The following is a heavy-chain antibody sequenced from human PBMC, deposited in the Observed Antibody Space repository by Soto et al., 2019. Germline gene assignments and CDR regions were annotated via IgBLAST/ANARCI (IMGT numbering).Heavy chain of an antibody. CDR2: IKTDGSVT. CDR3: ASDLGGSHDY. Sequence: EVQLVESGGGLLQPGGSLRLSCAASGFTFSTYWMHWVRQAPGKGLVWVSRIKTDGSVTTYADSVKGRFTISRDNAKNTLSLKMNTMRAEDTAVYYCASDLGGSHDYWGRGKLVTVS. D-gene: IGHD3-16*01. J-gene: IGHJ4*02. V-gene: IGHV3-74*01. CDR1: GFTFSTYW.